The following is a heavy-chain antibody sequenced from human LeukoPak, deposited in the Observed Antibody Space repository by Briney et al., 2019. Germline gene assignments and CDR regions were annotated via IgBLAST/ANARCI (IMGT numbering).Heavy chain of an antibody. CDR2: IYSGGST. V-gene: IGHV3-66*02. CDR3: ARDNVWGRPYYYMDV. D-gene: IGHD5/OR15-5a*01. CDR1: GFTVSSNY. J-gene: IGHJ6*03. Sequence: TGGSLRLSCAASGFTVSSNYMGWVRQAPGKGLEWVSVIYSGGSTYYADSVKGRFTISRDNSKNTLYLQMNSLRAEDTAVHYCARDNVWGRPYYYMDVWGKGTTVTVSS.